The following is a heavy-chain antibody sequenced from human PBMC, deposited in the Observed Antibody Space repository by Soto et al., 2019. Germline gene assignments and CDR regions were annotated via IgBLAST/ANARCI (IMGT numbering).Heavy chain of an antibody. Sequence: GESLKSSCKGSGYSFASYWIGWVRQMPGKGLEWMGIIYPGDSDTRYSPSFQGQVTISADNSISTAYLQWSSLKASDSAMYFCARQVEDGYSFGYHYWGQGTQVTVSS. CDR3: ARQVEDGYSFGYHY. CDR2: IYPGDSDT. V-gene: IGHV5-51*01. CDR1: GYSFASYW. J-gene: IGHJ4*02. D-gene: IGHD5-18*01.